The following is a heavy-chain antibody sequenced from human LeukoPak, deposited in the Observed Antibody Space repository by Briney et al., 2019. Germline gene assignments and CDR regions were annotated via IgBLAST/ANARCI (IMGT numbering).Heavy chain of an antibody. D-gene: IGHD1-14*01. J-gene: IGHJ4*02. CDR3: TRSPDGFDY. CDR1: GFTFNNYW. V-gene: IGHV3-7*03. Sequence: GGSLRLSCAASGFTFNNYWMSWVRQAPGKGLEWAANIKPDENEKFYVDSVKGRFTISRDNAKNSVYLQMNSLRAEDTALYYCTRSPDGFDYWGQGTLVTVSS. CDR2: IKPDENEK.